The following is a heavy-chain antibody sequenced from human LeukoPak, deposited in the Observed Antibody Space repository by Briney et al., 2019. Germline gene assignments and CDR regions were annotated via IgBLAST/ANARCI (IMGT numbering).Heavy chain of an antibody. CDR3: ARAEQQLGYYFDY. Sequence: SETLSLTRTVSGGSISSYYWSWIRQPPGKGLEWIGYTYYSGSTNYNPSLKSRVTISVDTSKNQFSLKLSSVTAADTAVYYCARAEQQLGYYFDYWGQGTLVTVSS. D-gene: IGHD6-13*01. CDR2: TYYSGST. CDR1: GGSISSYY. V-gene: IGHV4-59*01. J-gene: IGHJ4*02.